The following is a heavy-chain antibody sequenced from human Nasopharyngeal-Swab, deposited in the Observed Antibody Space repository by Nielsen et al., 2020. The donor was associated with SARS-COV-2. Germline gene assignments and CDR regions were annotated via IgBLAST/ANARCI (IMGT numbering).Heavy chain of an antibody. CDR2: IYYSGST. CDR3: ASRRRTYYDILTGWSGAFDI. V-gene: IGHV4-31*03. D-gene: IGHD3-9*01. CDR1: GGSISSGGYY. J-gene: IGHJ3*02. Sequence: SETLSLTCTVSGGSISSGGYYWSWIRQHPGKGLEWIGYIYYSGSTYYNPSLKSRVTISVDTSKNQFSLKLSSVTAADTAVYYCASRRRTYYDILTGWSGAFDIWGQGTMVTVSS.